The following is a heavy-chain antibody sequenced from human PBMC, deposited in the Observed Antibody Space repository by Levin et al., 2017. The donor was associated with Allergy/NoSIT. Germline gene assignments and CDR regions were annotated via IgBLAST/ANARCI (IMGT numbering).Heavy chain of an antibody. CDR1: GFTVSSNY. D-gene: IGHD6-19*01. CDR3: ARADSSGWYPIRSAAFDI. Sequence: GASVKVSCAASGFTVSSNYMSWVRQAPGKGLEWVSVIYSGGSTYYADSVKGRFTISRDNSKNTLYLQMNSLRAEDTAVYYCARADSSGWYPIRSAAFDIWGQGTMVTVSS. V-gene: IGHV3-66*02. J-gene: IGHJ3*02. CDR2: IYSGGST.